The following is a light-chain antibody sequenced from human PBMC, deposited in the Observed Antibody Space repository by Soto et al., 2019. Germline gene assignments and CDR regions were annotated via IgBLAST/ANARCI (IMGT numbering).Light chain of an antibody. CDR2: DAS. J-gene: IGKJ3*01. CDR3: HQYGLSPPYT. CDR1: QSVSSY. Sequence: EIVMTQSPATLSVSPGERATLSCRASQSVSSYLAWYQQKPGQAPRLLIYDASNRATGIPARFSGSGSGTEFTLTISSLQSEDFAVYYCHQYGLSPPYTFGPGTKVDNK. V-gene: IGKV3D-15*01.